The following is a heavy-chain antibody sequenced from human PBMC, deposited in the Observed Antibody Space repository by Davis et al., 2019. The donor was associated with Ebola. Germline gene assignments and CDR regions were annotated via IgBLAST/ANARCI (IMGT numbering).Heavy chain of an antibody. V-gene: IGHV3-23*01. CDR2: ISGSGGST. J-gene: IGHJ6*02. D-gene: IGHD3-3*01. Sequence: GESLKISCAASGFTFSSYAMSWVRQAPGKGLEWVSAISGSGGSTYYADSVKGRFTISRDNAKKSLYLQMNSLRAEDTAVYYCARDPTRTYYDFWSGSSDYYYGMDVWGHGTLVTVSS. CDR3: ARDPTRTYYDFWSGSSDYYYGMDV. CDR1: GFTFSSYA.